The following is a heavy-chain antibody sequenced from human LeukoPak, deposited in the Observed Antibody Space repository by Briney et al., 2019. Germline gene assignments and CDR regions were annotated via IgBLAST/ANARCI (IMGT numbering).Heavy chain of an antibody. CDR1: GFTFSSYS. CDR2: ISSSSSYI. CDR3: ARAAVDIVATIGNLHDY. J-gene: IGHJ4*02. D-gene: IGHD5-12*01. Sequence: PGGSLRLSCAASGFTFSSYSMNWVRQAPGKGLEWVSSISSSSSYIYYADSVKGRFTISRDNAKNSLYLQMNSLRAEDTAVYYCARAAVDIVATIGNLHDYWGQGTLVTVSS. V-gene: IGHV3-21*01.